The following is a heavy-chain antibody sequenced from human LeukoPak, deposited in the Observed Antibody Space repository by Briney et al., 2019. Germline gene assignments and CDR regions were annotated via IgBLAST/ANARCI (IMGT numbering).Heavy chain of an antibody. CDR2: ISSSGSSI. V-gene: IGHV3-11*01. J-gene: IGHJ1*01. Sequence: GGSLRVSCAASGFTFSYYYMSWIRQAPGKGMECVSYISSSGSSIYYADSVKGRFTISRDNAKNSLYLQMNSLRAEDTAVYYCAKGPEIRRKNYYDSTRAEYFQHWGQGTLVTVSS. CDR1: GFTFSYYY. CDR3: AKGPEIRRKNYYDSTRAEYFQH. D-gene: IGHD3-22*01.